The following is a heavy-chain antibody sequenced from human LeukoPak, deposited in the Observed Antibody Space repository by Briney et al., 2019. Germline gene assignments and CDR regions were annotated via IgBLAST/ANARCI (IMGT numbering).Heavy chain of an antibody. CDR1: GFTFSSYA. J-gene: IGHJ4*02. D-gene: IGHD4-11*01. CDR2: ISGSGGST. Sequence: GGSLRLSCAASGFTFSSYAMSWVRQAPGKGLEWASGISGSGGSTYYADSVKGRFTISRDNSKDTLYLQMNSLRAEDTAVYYCARWKYSNYIYYFDYWGQGTLVTVSS. V-gene: IGHV3-23*01. CDR3: ARWKYSNYIYYFDY.